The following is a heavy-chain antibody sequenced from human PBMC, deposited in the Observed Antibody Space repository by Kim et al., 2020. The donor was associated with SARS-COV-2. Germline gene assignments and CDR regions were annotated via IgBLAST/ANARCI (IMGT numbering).Heavy chain of an antibody. CDR2: IYTSGST. CDR1: GGSISRYY. J-gene: IGHJ6*03. V-gene: IGHV4-4*07. Sequence: SETLSLTCTVSGGSISRYYWSWIRQPAGKGLEWVWRIYTSGSTNYNPSLKSRATMSVDTSKNQFSLKLRSVTAADTAVNYCARGTTAFWSGYLYSSYMYV. CDR3: ARGTTAFWSGYLYSSYMYV. D-gene: IGHD3-3*01.